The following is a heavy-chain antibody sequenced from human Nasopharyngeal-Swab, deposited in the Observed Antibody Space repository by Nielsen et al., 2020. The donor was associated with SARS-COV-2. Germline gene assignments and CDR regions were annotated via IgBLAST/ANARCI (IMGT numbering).Heavy chain of an antibody. CDR2: IYSGGST. Sequence: VRQAPGKGLEWVSVIYSGGSTYYADSVKGRFTIPRDNSKNTLYLQMNSLSAEDTAVYYCAREPSYYGSGSCPRGYYYYGMDVWGQGTTVTVSS. J-gene: IGHJ6*02. D-gene: IGHD3-10*01. V-gene: IGHV3-53*01. CDR3: AREPSYYGSGSCPRGYYYYGMDV.